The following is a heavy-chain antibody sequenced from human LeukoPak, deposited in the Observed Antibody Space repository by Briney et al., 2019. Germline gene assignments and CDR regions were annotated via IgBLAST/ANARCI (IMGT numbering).Heavy chain of an antibody. V-gene: IGHV4-34*01. CDR2: INHSGYT. Sequence: PSETLSLTCAVSGVSFNDYYWSWVRQTPGKGLEWIGEINHSGYTNDSPSLKSRVTISIETSRKQFSLNLRSVTVADTGIYYCTRMTTGHDYWGQGTLVTVSS. CDR1: GVSFNDYY. CDR3: TRMTTGHDY. J-gene: IGHJ4*02. D-gene: IGHD4-17*01.